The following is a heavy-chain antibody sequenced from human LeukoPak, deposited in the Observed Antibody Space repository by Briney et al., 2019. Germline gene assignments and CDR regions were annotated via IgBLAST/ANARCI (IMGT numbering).Heavy chain of an antibody. V-gene: IGHV3-48*04. Sequence: PGGSLRLSCAASGFTFRDDPMNWVRQAPGKGLEWVAHIRSRSLTISYADSVKGRFTTSRDNAKNTLYLQMSILRTEDTAVYYCGRGGTGDVYNGAYWGQGTLVTVSS. CDR3: GRGGTGDVYNGAY. CDR2: IRSRSLTI. D-gene: IGHD5-24*01. J-gene: IGHJ4*02. CDR1: GFTFRDDP.